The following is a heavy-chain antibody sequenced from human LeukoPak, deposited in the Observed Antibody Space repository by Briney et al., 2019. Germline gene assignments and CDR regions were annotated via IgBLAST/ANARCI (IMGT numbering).Heavy chain of an antibody. CDR1: GGSISSYY. CDR3: ARVGSGYYTYWFDP. V-gene: IGHV4-59*01. CDR2: IYYSGST. D-gene: IGHD3-3*01. J-gene: IGHJ5*02. Sequence: SQTLSLTCTVSGGSISSYYWSWIRQPPGKGLEWIGYIYYSGSTNYNPSLKSRVTISVDTSKNQFSLKLSSVTAADTAVYYCARVGSGYYTYWFDPWGQGTLVTVSS.